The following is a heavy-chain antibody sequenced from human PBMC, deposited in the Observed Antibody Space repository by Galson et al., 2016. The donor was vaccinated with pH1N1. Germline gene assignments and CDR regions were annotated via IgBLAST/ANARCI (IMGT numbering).Heavy chain of an antibody. V-gene: IGHV3-9*01. D-gene: IGHD5-24*01. CDR3: AKSHGDNCGPFDY. J-gene: IGHJ4*02. CDR2: IRWDSGSI. Sequence: SLRLSCAASGFTFGDYSMHWVRQAPGKGLEWVAGIRWDSGSIGYADSVKGRFTISRDNAKNSLYLQMNSLRAEDTALYYCAKSHGDNCGPFDYWGQGTLVTVSS. CDR1: GFTFGDYS.